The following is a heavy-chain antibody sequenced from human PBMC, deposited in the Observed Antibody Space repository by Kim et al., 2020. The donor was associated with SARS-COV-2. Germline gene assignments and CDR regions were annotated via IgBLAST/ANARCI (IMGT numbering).Heavy chain of an antibody. Sequence: VRGRFTISRDSSKNTLYLQMSSLRPEDTALYFCAKDRAGWNAYYTGSFDYWGQGTLVTVSS. J-gene: IGHJ4*02. V-gene: IGHV3-23*01. CDR3: AKDRAGWNAYYTGSFDY. D-gene: IGHD3-3*01.